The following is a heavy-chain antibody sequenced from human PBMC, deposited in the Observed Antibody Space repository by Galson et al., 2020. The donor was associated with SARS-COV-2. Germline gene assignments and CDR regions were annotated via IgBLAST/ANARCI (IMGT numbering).Heavy chain of an antibody. CDR1: GFTFSSYG. J-gene: IGHJ4*02. D-gene: IGHD5-12*01. V-gene: IGHV3-30*03. Sequence: GESLKISCAASGFTFSSYGMHWVRQAPGKGLEWVAVISYDGSNKYYADSVKGRFTISRDNPKNTLSLQMNGLRAEDTAVYYCASDSRDGYNGGHFDYWGQGTLVTVPS. CDR3: ASDSRDGYNGGHFDY. CDR2: ISYDGSNK.